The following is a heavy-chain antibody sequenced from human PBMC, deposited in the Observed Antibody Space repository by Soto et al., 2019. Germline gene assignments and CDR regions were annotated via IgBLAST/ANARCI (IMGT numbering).Heavy chain of an antibody. CDR3: ARGYSSSSAAIFDY. Sequence: QVQLVESGGCLVKPVASLRLSFAASGVTVSDYYMSWTRQAQGKGLEWVSYISSSSSYTNYADSVKGRSTISKDNAKNSLYLQMNSLRAEDTAVYYCARGYSSSSAAIFDYWGQGTLVTVSS. J-gene: IGHJ4*02. CDR2: ISSSSSYT. V-gene: IGHV3-11*06. CDR1: GVTVSDYY. D-gene: IGHD6-6*01.